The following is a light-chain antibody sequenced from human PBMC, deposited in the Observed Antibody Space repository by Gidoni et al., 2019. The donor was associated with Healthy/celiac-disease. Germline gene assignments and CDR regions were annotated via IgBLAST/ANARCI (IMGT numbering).Light chain of an antibody. CDR1: QSVSSY. CDR2: DAS. V-gene: IGKV3-11*01. J-gene: IGKJ5*01. Sequence: EIVLTQSPATLSLSPGERATLSCRASQSVSSYLAWYQQKPGQAPRLLIYDASNRATGITARFSSSGSGTDFTLTISSLEPEDFAVYYCQQRSNWPPNATFGQGTQLEIK. CDR3: QQRSNWPPNAT.